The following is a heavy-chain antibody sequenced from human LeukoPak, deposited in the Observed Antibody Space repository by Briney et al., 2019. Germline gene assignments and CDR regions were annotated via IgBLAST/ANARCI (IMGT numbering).Heavy chain of an antibody. CDR1: GFTFSSYS. CDR3: ARAPSAEDTFDI. D-gene: IGHD1-26*01. CDR2: ISSSSSYI. Sequence: PGGSLRLSCAASGFTFSSYSMNWVRQAPGKGLEWVSSISSSSSYIYYADSVKGRFTISRDNAKNSLYLQMNSLRAEDTAVYYCARAPSAEDTFDIWGQATLVTVSS. V-gene: IGHV3-21*01. J-gene: IGHJ3*02.